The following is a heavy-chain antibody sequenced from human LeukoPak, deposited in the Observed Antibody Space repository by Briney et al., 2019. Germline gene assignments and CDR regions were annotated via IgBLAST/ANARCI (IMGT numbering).Heavy chain of an antibody. CDR3: ARGPPNYDILTGYYSPFDY. J-gene: IGHJ4*02. D-gene: IGHD3-9*01. CDR1: GYTFTSYG. V-gene: IGHV1-69*13. Sequence: ASVKVSCKASGYTFTSYGISWVRQAPGQGLEWMGGIIPIFGTANYAQKFQGRVTITADESTSTAYMELSSLRSEDTAVYYCARGPPNYDILTGYYSPFDYWGQGTLVTVSS. CDR2: IIPIFGTA.